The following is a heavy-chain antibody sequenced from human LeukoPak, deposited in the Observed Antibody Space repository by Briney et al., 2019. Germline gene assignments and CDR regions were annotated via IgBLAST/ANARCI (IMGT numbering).Heavy chain of an antibody. D-gene: IGHD3-3*02. CDR1: GGSFSGYY. CDR3: ASEPFGSGGWFDP. V-gene: IGHV4-34*01. J-gene: IGHJ5*02. CDR2: INHSGST. Sequence: SETLSLTCAVYGGSFSGYYWSWIRQPPGKGLEWIGEINHSGSTNYNPSPKSRVTISVDTSKNQFSLKLSSVTAADTAVYYCASEPFGSGGWFDPWGQGTLVTVSS.